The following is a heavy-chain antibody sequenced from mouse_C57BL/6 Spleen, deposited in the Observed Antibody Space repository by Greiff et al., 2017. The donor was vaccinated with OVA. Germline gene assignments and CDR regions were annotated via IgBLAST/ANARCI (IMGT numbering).Heavy chain of an antibody. CDR2: IHPNSGST. CDR1: GYTFTSYW. J-gene: IGHJ2*01. CDR3: ARGGYDYHEATVDY. V-gene: IGHV1-64*01. Sequence: QVQLQQPGAELVKPGASVKLSCKASGYTFTSYWMHWVKQRPGQGLEWIGMIHPNSGSTNYNEKFKSKATLTVDKSSSTAYMQLSSLTSEDSAVYYCARGGYDYHEATVDYWGQGTTLTVSS. D-gene: IGHD2-4*01.